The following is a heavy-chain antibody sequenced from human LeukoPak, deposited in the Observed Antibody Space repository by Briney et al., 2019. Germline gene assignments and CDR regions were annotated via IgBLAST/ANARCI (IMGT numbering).Heavy chain of an antibody. J-gene: IGHJ4*02. Sequence: PGGSLRLSCAPSVFTFSSYWMSGVRQAPGKGLEWVAVIWYDGSNKYYADSVQGRFTISRDNSKNTLDLHMNGLRAEDTAVYYCARGEDSGNSGFDYWGRGTLVTVSS. CDR2: IWYDGSNK. D-gene: IGHD4-23*01. CDR3: ARGEDSGNSGFDY. V-gene: IGHV3-33*08. CDR1: VFTFSSYW.